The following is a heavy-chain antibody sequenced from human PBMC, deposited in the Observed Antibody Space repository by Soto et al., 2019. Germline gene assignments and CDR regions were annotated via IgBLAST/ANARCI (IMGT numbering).Heavy chain of an antibody. CDR1: GGSISGGVGGLYY. D-gene: IGHD4-17*01. CDR2: IYDSGST. V-gene: IGHV4-30-4*01. Sequence: QLQLRESGPGLVKPSETLSLTCTVSGGSISGGVGGLYYWSWIRQPPGKGLEWIGYIYDSGSTYYTPSLKRRVTTSVATPKNQSSLRLSSVTAADTAVYYCAREVIPLTTDWYFDLWGRGTLVTVSS. CDR3: AREVIPLTTDWYFDL. J-gene: IGHJ2*01.